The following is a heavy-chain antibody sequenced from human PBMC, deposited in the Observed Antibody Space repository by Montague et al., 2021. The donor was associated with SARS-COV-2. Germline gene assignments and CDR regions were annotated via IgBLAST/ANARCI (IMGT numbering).Heavy chain of an antibody. CDR1: GGSISCSNL. CDR3: ARVAPRHDSITIFGVVIPDWFDP. CDR2: IYHSGRT. D-gene: IGHD3-3*01. J-gene: IGHJ5*02. V-gene: IGHV4-4*02. Sequence: SETLSLTCAVSGGSISCSNLWSWVRQPPGKGLEWIGAIYHSGRTNYNSSLKSRVTISVDMSKNQFSLKLSSVTAADTAVYYCARVAPRHDSITIFGVVIPDWFDPWGQVTLVTVSS.